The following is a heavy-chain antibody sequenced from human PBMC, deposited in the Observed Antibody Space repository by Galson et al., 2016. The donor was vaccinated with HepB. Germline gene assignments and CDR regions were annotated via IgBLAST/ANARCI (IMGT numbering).Heavy chain of an antibody. CDR1: GFTFSSYA. D-gene: IGHD3-10*02. J-gene: IGHJ6*02. CDR2: ISGSAGRT. CDR3: AKATGSIVRDYYYGLDV. V-gene: IGHV3-23*01. Sequence: SLRLSCASSGFTFSSYAMTWVRQAPGKGLEWVSAISGSAGRTFYADSVKGRFTISRDNSKNTLYLQMDGLRAEDSALYYCAKATGSIVRDYYYGLDVWCQGTTVTVSS.